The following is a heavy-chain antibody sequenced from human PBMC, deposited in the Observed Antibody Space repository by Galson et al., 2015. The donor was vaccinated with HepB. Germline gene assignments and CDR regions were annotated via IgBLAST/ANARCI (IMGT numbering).Heavy chain of an antibody. V-gene: IGHV1-2*04. J-gene: IGHJ6*02. CDR3: ARDRLLVPVAGYGMDV. CDR2: INPNSGVT. Sequence: SVKVSCKASGYTFTGYYMHWLRQAPGQGLEWMGWINPNSGVTNYAQKFQGWVTMTRDTSTGTAYMDVSRLKSDDTAVYYCARDRLLVPVAGYGMDVWGQGTTVIVSS. D-gene: IGHD2-2*01. CDR1: GYTFTGYY.